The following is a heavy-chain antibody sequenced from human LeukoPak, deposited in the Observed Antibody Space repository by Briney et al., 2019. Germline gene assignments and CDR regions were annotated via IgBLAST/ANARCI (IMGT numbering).Heavy chain of an antibody. V-gene: IGHV1-2*02. J-gene: IGHJ4*02. CDR2: INPNSGDT. Sequence: GAAVTVSCKASGYTFIYYYMHWVRQAPGHELEWIGWINPNSGDTMYGQKFQGRVTMTRDTSISTAYMDLNRLRSDDTAVYYCARDAMSDFWGQGTLVTVSS. CDR1: GYTFIYYY. D-gene: IGHD2-2*01. CDR3: ARDAMSDF.